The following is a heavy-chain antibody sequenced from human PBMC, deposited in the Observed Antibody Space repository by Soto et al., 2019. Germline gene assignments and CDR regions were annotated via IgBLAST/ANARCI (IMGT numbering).Heavy chain of an antibody. J-gene: IGHJ6*03. D-gene: IGHD6-6*01. CDR2: INPNSGGT. CDR3: ARAQGSIADPGPYYMDV. CDR1: GYTFTGYY. Sequence: ASVKVSCKASGYTFTGYYMHWVRQAPGQGLEWMGWINPNSGGTNYAQKFQGWVTMTRDTSISTAYMELSRLRSDDTAVYYCARAQGSIADPGPYYMDVWGKGTTVTVSS. V-gene: IGHV1-2*04.